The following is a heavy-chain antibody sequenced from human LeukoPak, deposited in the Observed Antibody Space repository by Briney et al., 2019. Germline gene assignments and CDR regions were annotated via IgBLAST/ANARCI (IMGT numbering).Heavy chain of an antibody. D-gene: IGHD1-14*01. CDR3: AREAGTGDH. Sequence: GGSLRLSCAASGFTFSRYWMSWVRQAPGKGLEWVANIKQDGSEKYYVDSVKGRFTISRDNAKNSLYLQMNSLRVEDTAVYYCAREAGTGDHWGQGTLVTVSS. J-gene: IGHJ4*02. V-gene: IGHV3-7*01. CDR2: IKQDGSEK. CDR1: GFTFSRYW.